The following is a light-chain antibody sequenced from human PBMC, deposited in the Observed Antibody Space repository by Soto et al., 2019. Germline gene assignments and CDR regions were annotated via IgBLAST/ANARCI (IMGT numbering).Light chain of an antibody. CDR1: QSLVHSDGNTY. Sequence: DVVMTQSPLSLPVTLGQPASISCRSSQSLVHSDGNTYLNWFQQRPGQSPRRLICKVSNRDSGVPDRFSGSASGTDFTLKISRVEAEDVGVYYCMQTLQTPWTFGLGTKVDIK. J-gene: IGKJ1*01. CDR3: MQTLQTPWT. V-gene: IGKV2-30*02. CDR2: KVS.